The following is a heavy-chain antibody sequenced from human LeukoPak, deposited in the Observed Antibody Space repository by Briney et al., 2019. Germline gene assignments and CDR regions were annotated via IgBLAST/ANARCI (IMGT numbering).Heavy chain of an antibody. CDR2: IYYSGST. CDR3: ARVKYSSTWFDP. Sequence: PSQTLSLTCTVSGGSISSGDYYWSWIRQPPGKGLEWIGYIYYSGSTYYNPSLKSRVTISVDTSKNQFSLKLSSVTAADMAVYFCARVKYSSTWFDPWGQGILVTVSS. J-gene: IGHJ5*02. CDR1: GGSISSGDYY. D-gene: IGHD6-13*01. V-gene: IGHV4-30-4*01.